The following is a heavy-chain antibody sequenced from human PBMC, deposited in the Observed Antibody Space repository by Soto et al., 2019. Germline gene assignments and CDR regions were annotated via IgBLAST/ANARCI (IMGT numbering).Heavy chain of an antibody. Sequence: SLRLSCAVSGFIFSDYYMTWIRQAPGKELEWVSHISSIGSIISYADSVKGRFTISRDNANNSQYLHMESLIADDTAVYYFAGGNRRFGFWFDTWGQGTPVTVSS. CDR3: AGGNRRFGFWFDT. D-gene: IGHD3-10*01. J-gene: IGHJ5*01. CDR2: ISSIGSII. V-gene: IGHV3-11*01. CDR1: GFIFSDYY.